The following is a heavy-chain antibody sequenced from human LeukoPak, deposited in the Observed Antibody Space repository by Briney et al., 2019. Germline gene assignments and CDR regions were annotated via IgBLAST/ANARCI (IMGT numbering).Heavy chain of an antibody. J-gene: IGHJ4*02. CDR1: NYSITSGYY. CDR3: ARVSRGYDILY. Sequence: PSETLSLTCTVSNYSITSGYYWGWIRQPPGKGLEWIGSIYHSGTTYYNPSLKSRVTISVDTSKNQFSLYLSSVTAADTAVYYCARVSRGYDILYWGQGTLVTVSS. CDR2: IYHSGTT. V-gene: IGHV4-38-2*02. D-gene: IGHD3-9*01.